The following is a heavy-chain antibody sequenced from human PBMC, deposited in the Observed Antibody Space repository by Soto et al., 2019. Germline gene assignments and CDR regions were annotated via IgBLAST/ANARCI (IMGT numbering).Heavy chain of an antibody. Sequence: QVQLQESGPGLVKPSQTLSLTCTVSGGSINSGGYYWNWIRQHPGRGLEWMGYIYYTGSTYYNPSLKSRITFSIETSRNQFSLKVNSVTAADTAVYYCARSTPAVATLGYGMDVWGQGTTVVVAS. J-gene: IGHJ6*02. CDR3: ARSTPAVATLGYGMDV. CDR1: GGSINSGGYY. D-gene: IGHD5-12*01. CDR2: IYYTGST. V-gene: IGHV4-31*03.